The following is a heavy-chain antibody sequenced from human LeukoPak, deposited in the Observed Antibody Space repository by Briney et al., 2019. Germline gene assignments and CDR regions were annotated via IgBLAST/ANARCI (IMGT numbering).Heavy chain of an antibody. CDR3: ARDGASGSSTMPDYSMDV. CDR1: GGSISFYS. CDR2: IYYTGNT. V-gene: IGHV4-59*01. D-gene: IGHD2-15*01. J-gene: IGHJ6*02. Sequence: PSETLSLTCTVSGGSISFYSWSWIRQPPGKELEWIGYIYYTGNTNYNPSLKSRVTISVDTSKSQFSLKLSSVTAADTAVYYCARDGASGSSTMPDYSMDVWGQGTTVTVSS.